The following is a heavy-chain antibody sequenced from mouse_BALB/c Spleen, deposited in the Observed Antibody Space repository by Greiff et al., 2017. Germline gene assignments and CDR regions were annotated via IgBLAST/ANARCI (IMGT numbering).Heavy chain of an antibody. J-gene: IGHJ3*01. V-gene: IGHV3-6*02. D-gene: IGHD2-1*01. CDR3: AREGGNFGGFAY. CDR1: GYSITSGYY. Sequence: DVKLQESGPGLVKPSQSLSLTCSVTGYSITSGYYWNWIRQFPGNKLEWMGYISYDGSNNYNPSLKNRISITRDTSKNQFFLKLNSVTTEDTATYYCAREGGNFGGFAYWGQGTLVTVSA. CDR2: ISYDGSN.